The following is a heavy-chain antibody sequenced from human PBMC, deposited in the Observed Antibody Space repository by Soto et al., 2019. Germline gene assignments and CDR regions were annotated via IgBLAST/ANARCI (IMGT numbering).Heavy chain of an antibody. V-gene: IGHV1-69*13. J-gene: IGHJ4*02. CDR1: GGNFNTYA. CDR2: IIPMFDIK. Sequence: ASVKVSCKTSGGNFNTYALTWVRQAPGQGLEWIGGIIPMFDIKNVAQRFQGRVTLNADDSMTTAYMEMTSLRSDDTAVYYCAKEAGDHWGQGTLVTVSS. CDR3: AKEAGDH. D-gene: IGHD3-10*01.